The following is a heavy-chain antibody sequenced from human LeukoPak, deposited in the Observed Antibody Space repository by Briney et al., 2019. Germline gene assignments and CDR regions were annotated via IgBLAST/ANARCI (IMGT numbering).Heavy chain of an antibody. V-gene: IGHV1-18*01. CDR1: GYTFTSYG. J-gene: IGHJ4*02. Sequence: GASVKVSCKASGYTFTSYGISWVRQAPGQGLEWMGWISAYNGNTNYAQKLQGRVTMTTDTSTSTAYMELRSLRSDDTAVYYCARGTYYYGSGRGGPFDYWGQGTLVTVSS. CDR2: ISAYNGNT. CDR3: ARGTYYYGSGRGGPFDY. D-gene: IGHD3-10*01.